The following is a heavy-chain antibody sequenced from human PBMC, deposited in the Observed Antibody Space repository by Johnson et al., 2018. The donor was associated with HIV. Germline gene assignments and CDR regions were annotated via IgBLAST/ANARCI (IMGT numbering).Heavy chain of an antibody. V-gene: IGHV3-66*01. CDR2: IYSGCST. Sequence: VQLVESGGGLIQPGGSLRLSCAASGFTFDDYGMSWVRQAPGTGLEWVSVIYSGCSTYYADSVKGRFTISRDNSKNTLYLQMNSLRAEDTAVYYCARSGNRQWLVRGAFDIWGQGTMVTVSS. D-gene: IGHD6-19*01. CDR1: GFTFDDYG. CDR3: ARSGNRQWLVRGAFDI. J-gene: IGHJ3*02.